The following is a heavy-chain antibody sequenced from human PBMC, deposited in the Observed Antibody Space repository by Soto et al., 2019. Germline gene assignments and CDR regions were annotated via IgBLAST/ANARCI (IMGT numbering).Heavy chain of an antibody. J-gene: IGHJ5*02. CDR1: GGTFSSYA. CDR2: IIPIFGTA. V-gene: IGHV1-69*06. Sequence: SVKVSCKASGGTFSSYAISWVRQTPGQGLEWMGGIIPIFGTANYAQKFQGRVTITADKSTSTAYMELSSLRSEDTAVYYCARDRKKYNWFDPWGQGTLVTVSS. CDR3: ARDRKKYNWFDP.